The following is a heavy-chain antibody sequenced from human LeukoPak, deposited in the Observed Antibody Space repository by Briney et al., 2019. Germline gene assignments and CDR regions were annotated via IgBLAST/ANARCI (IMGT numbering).Heavy chain of an antibody. CDR2: ISYDGSNK. D-gene: IGHD6-19*01. V-gene: IGHV3-30-3*01. CDR3: ARDPGYSSGWYRYFDY. Sequence: GGSLRLSCAASGFTFSSYAMHWVRQAPGKGLEWVAVISYDGSNKYYADSVKGRFTISRDDSKNTLYLQRNSLRAEDTAVYYCARDPGYSSGWYRYFDYWGQGTLVTVSS. CDR1: GFTFSSYA. J-gene: IGHJ4*02.